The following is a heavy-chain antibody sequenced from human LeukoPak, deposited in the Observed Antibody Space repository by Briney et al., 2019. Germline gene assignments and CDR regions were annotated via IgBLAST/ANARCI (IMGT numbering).Heavy chain of an antibody. CDR3: SLSMVRGVIVY. Sequence: GGSLRLSCAASGFTFSSYSMNWVRQAPGKGLEWVSYISSSSSTIYYADSVKGRFTISRDNAKNSLYLQMNSLRAEDTAVYYCSLSMVRGVIVYWGQGTLVTVPS. D-gene: IGHD3-10*01. V-gene: IGHV3-48*01. CDR2: ISSSSSTI. CDR1: GFTFSSYS. J-gene: IGHJ4*02.